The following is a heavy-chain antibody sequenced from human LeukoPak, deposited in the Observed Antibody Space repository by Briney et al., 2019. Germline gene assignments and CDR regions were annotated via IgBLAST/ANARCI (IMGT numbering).Heavy chain of an antibody. CDR1: GGTFSSYA. CDR3: ARAVLRYFDWYWYFDL. Sequence: SVNASCKASGGTFSSYAISWVRQAPGQGLEWMGGIIPIFGTANYAQKFQGRVTITADESTSTAYMELSSLRSEDTAVYYCARAVLRYFDWYWYFDLWGRGTLVTVSS. J-gene: IGHJ2*01. D-gene: IGHD3-9*01. V-gene: IGHV1-69*13. CDR2: IIPIFGTA.